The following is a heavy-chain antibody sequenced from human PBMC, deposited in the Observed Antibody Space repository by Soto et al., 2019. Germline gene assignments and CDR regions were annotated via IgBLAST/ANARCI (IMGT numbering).Heavy chain of an antibody. D-gene: IGHD6-13*01. CDR3: ATGIAAAGTARFAP. J-gene: IGHJ5*02. V-gene: IGHV4-31*03. Sequence: TLFLTCSVSGGSINSGGYYWSRIRQHRGPGLVQIEYIYSSWSTYYNPSLKSRVTISVDTSKNKFSLKLSSVTAADTAVYYWATGIAAAGTARFAPWGQETCLTASS. CDR1: GGSINSGGYY. CDR2: IYSSWST.